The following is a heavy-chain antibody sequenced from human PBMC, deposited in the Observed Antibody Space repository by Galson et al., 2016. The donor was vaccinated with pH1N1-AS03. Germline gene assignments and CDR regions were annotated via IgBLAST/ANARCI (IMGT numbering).Heavy chain of an antibody. CDR2: IRNSGSYI. CDR3: AKDQSHIIPLSGALS. V-gene: IGHV3-21*04. J-gene: IGHJ5*02. Sequence: SLRLSCAASGFTFSSYNMTWVRQAPGKGLEWVSFIRNSGSYISYGDSVKGRFTISRDNSRNTVYLQMNSLRVEDTATYYCAKDQSHIIPLSGALSWGQGTLVTVSS. CDR1: GFTFSSYN. D-gene: IGHD3-3*01.